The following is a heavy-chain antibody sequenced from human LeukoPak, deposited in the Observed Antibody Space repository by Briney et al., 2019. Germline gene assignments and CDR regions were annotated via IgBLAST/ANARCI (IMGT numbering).Heavy chain of an antibody. CDR2: VTNSGSP. V-gene: IGHV4-34*01. CDR3: ARMSWTRRFGMDV. CDR1: GGPFSGHY. D-gene: IGHD3/OR15-3a*01. Sequence: SETLSLTCAVHGGPFSGHYWSWIRQPPGRGLEWIGEVTNSGSPNYHPSLKSRVTIAVDTSNSRFSLGLSSVTAADTAVYYCARMSWTRRFGMDVWGQGAPVTVSS. J-gene: IGHJ6*02.